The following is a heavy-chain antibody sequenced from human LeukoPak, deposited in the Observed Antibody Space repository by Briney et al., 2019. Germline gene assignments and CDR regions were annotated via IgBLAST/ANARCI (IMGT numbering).Heavy chain of an antibody. CDR1: GYTFTAYY. Sequence: GASVKVSCKASGYTFTAYYIHWVRRAPGQGLEWMGWINPNNGGSNHAQKFQGRVTLNTDTSITTASMELDRLSSDDTAVYYCACRYCASSNCDNIAFDIWGQGTMVTVSS. J-gene: IGHJ3*02. CDR2: INPNNGGS. D-gene: IGHD2-2*01. CDR3: ACRYCASSNCDNIAFDI. V-gene: IGHV1-2*02.